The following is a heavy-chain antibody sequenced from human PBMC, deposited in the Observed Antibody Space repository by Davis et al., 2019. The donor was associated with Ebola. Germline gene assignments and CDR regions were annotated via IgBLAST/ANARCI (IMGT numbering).Heavy chain of an antibody. V-gene: IGHV4-61*01. CDR3: ARESYYYDSSGYYRGAFDI. D-gene: IGHD3-22*01. CDR1: GGSVSSGSYY. J-gene: IGHJ3*02. Sequence: SETLSLTCTVSGGSVSSGSYYWSWIRQPPGKGLEWIGYIYYSGSTNYNPSLKSRVTISVDTSKNQFSLKLSSVTAADTAVYYCARESYYYDSSGYYRGAFDIWGQGTMVTVSS. CDR2: IYYSGST.